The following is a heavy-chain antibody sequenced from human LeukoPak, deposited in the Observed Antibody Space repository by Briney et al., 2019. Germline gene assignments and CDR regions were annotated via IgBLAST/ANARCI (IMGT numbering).Heavy chain of an antibody. Sequence: GGSLRLSCAASGFTFSSYWMYWDRQAPGKGLVWVSRINSDGSTTSYADSVKGRFTISRDNAKNPLYLQMNSLRAEDTAVYYCARVGTTSNFYYYYGMDVWGQGTTVTVSS. V-gene: IGHV3-74*01. CDR2: INSDGSTT. J-gene: IGHJ6*02. D-gene: IGHD2/OR15-2a*01. CDR1: GFTFSSYW. CDR3: ARVGTTSNFYYYYGMDV.